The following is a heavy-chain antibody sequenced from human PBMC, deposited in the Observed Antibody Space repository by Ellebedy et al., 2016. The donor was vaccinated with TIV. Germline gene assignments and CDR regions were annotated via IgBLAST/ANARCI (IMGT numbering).Heavy chain of an antibody. D-gene: IGHD2-21*02. Sequence: GESLKISCAGSGFTFANYWMNWVRQAPGKGLEWVANINQNGSKIYYVDSVKGRFTISRDNAKNSVSLQMNSLRVEDTAVYYCARALGGGHCYWGQGTLVTVSS. CDR3: ARALGGGHCY. V-gene: IGHV3-7*01. J-gene: IGHJ4*02. CDR1: GFTFANYW. CDR2: INQNGSKI.